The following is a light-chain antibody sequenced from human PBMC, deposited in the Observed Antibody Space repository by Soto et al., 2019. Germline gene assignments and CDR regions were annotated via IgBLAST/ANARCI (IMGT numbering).Light chain of an antibody. CDR2: AAS. J-gene: IGKJ3*01. CDR1: QGISNY. Sequence: DIQMTQSPSSLSASVGDRVTITCRASQGISNYLAWYQQKPGKVPKLLIYAASTLQSGVPSRFSGSGSGTDFTLTISSRQPEDVATYYCQTYNSALPFGPGTKVDIK. V-gene: IGKV1-27*01. CDR3: QTYNSALP.